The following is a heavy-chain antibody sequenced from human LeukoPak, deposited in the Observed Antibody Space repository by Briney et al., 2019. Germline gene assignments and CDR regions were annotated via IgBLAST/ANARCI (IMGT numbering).Heavy chain of an antibody. Sequence: KSSETLSLTCTVSGGSIRNNYWSWIRQPPGKGLEWIGYIYYTGTTNYNPSLKSRVTISVDTSKNHFSLKLYSVTAADTAVYYCARHTSYGGNSAFGDWGQGTLVTVSS. J-gene: IGHJ4*02. D-gene: IGHD4-23*01. CDR2: IYYTGTT. CDR1: GGSIRNNY. CDR3: ARHTSYGGNSAFGD. V-gene: IGHV4-59*08.